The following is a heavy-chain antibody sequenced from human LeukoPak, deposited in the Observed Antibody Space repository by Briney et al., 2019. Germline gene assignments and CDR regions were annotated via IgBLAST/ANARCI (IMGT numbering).Heavy chain of an antibody. CDR3: ARDGNYYDSSVNY. J-gene: IGHJ4*02. CDR2: IKQDGSEK. D-gene: IGHD3-22*01. V-gene: IGHV3-7*01. CDR1: GFAFTDYA. Sequence: PGGSLRLSCAASGFAFTDYAISWVRQAPGKGLEWVANIKQDGSEKYYVDSVKGRFTISRDNAKNSLYLQMNSLRAEDTAVYYCARDGNYYDSSVNYWGQGTLVTVSS.